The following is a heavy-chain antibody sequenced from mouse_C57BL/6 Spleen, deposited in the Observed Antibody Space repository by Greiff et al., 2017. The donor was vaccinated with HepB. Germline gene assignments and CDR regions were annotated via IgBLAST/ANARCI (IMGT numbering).Heavy chain of an antibody. CDR2: INPSNGGT. V-gene: IGHV1-53*01. CDR1: GYTFTSYW. D-gene: IGHD2-4*01. J-gene: IGHJ4*01. CDR3: ARNYDYDEGAMDY. Sequence: QVQLQQSGTELVKPGASVKLSCKASGYTFTSYWMHWVKQRPGQGLEWIGNINPSNGGTNYNEKVKSKATLTVDKYSSTAYRQLSSLTSVDSAVYDWARNYDYDEGAMDYWGQGTAGTVAS.